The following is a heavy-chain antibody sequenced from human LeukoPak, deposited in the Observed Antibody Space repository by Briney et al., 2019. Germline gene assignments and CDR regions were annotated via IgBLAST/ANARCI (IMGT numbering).Heavy chain of an antibody. V-gene: IGHV3-30*18. D-gene: IGHD1-26*01. CDR3: AKLGSDGFDY. J-gene: IGHJ4*02. CDR2: ISYDGSNK. CDR1: GFTFSSYG. Sequence: GGSLRLSCAASGFTFSSYGMHWVRQAPGKGLEWVAVISYDGSNKYYADSVEGRFTISRDNSKNTLYLQMNSLRAEDTAVYYCAKLGSDGFDYWGQGTLVTVSS.